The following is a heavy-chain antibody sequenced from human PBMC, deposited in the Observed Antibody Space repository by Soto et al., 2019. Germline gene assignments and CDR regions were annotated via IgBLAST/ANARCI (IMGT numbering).Heavy chain of an antibody. J-gene: IGHJ3*02. CDR1: GFTFRNFA. Sequence: PGGSLRLSCVASGFTFRNFAMTWVRQAPGRGLEWVSSIDWSGVDLYYADSVEGRFTISRDNSKSTLSLQMSSLRADDTAVYYCAKDRVQSNNVWESLDIWGQGTMVTVSS. CDR3: AKDRVQSNNVWESLDI. V-gene: IGHV3-23*03. D-gene: IGHD1-26*01. CDR2: IDWSGVDL.